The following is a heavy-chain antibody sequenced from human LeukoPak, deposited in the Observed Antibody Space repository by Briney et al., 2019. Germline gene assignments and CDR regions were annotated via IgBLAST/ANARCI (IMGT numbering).Heavy chain of an antibody. D-gene: IGHD1-26*01. J-gene: IGHJ4*02. V-gene: IGHV4-61*05. CDR2: IYYSGST. CDR1: GGSISTSNYY. CDR3: ARGGGRSGGDTAVFDY. Sequence: PSETLSLTCTVSGGSISTSNYYWGWIRQPPGKGLEWIGYIYYSGSTHYNPSLKSRVTISVDTSKNQFSLKLSSVTAADTAVYYCARGGGRSGGDTAVFDYWGQGTLVTVSS.